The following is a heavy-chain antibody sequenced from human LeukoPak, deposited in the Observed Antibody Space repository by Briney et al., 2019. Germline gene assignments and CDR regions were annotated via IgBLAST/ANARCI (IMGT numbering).Heavy chain of an antibody. J-gene: IGHJ6*03. Sequence: PGGSLRLSCAASGFTFSSCSMNWVRQAPGRGLEWVSFISTSSSYIYYAVSVKGRYTNSRDNAKNSLYLQMNSLRAEDTAVYYCARDHDWDYMDVWGKGTTVTVSS. CDR1: GFTFSSCS. CDR3: ARDHDWDYMDV. D-gene: IGHD3-9*01. CDR2: ISTSSSYI. V-gene: IGHV3-21*01.